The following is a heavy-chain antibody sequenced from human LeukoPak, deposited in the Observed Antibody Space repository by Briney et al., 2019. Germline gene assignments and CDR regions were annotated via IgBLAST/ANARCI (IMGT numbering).Heavy chain of an antibody. CDR3: ARHGSGTSLALYP. CDR2: ISYSGTT. CDR1: GGSMSSYC. V-gene: IGHV4-59*08. Sequence: PSETLSLTCTVSGGSMSSYCWSWIRQSPGKGLEWVGYISYSGTTNYNPSLKSRVTISLGTSKNRFSLNLTSVTAADTAVYYCARHGSGTSLALYPWGQGTLVTVSS. D-gene: IGHD3-10*01. J-gene: IGHJ5*02.